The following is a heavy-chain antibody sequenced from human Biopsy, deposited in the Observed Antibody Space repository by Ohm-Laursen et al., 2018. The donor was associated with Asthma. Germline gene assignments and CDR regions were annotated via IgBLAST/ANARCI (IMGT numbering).Heavy chain of an antibody. CDR1: GFTFTSYW. Sequence: GESLRISCKASGFTFTSYWIAWVCQMPGKGLEWVGIIYPGDSDTRYSPSFQGQVTILADKSITTAYLQWSSLKASDTAMYYCARHYSPTTVTTLNDYWGQGTLVTVSS. V-gene: IGHV5-51*01. CDR3: ARHYSPTTVTTLNDY. CDR2: IYPGDSDT. D-gene: IGHD4-11*01. J-gene: IGHJ4*02.